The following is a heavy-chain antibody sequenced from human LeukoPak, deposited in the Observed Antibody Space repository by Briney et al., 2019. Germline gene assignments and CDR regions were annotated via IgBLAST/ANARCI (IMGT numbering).Heavy chain of an antibody. D-gene: IGHD3/OR15-3a*01. CDR3: VREDLGIEY. Sequence: PGGSLRLSCAASGFSFSNYWMHWVRQAPGKGLVWVSRISINGSTTDYVDSVKGRFTISRDSSKKTLYLQMSSLRAEDTAVYYCVREDLGIEYWGQGTLVTVSP. CDR1: GFSFSNYW. V-gene: IGHV3-74*01. J-gene: IGHJ4*02. CDR2: ISINGSTT.